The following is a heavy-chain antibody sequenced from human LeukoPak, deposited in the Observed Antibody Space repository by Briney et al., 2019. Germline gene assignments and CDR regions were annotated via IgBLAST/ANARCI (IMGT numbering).Heavy chain of an antibody. Sequence: PGGSLRLSCEASGFTFSSYEMNWVRQAPGKGLEWVSSISSSGSYTYYADSVKGRFTISRDNAKNSLYLQMNSLRAEDSAVYYCARSIAARPHYYYGMDVWGQGTTVTVSS. CDR2: ISSSGSYT. CDR1: GFTFSSYE. V-gene: IGHV3-21*01. CDR3: ARSIAARPHYYYGMDV. J-gene: IGHJ6*02. D-gene: IGHD6-6*01.